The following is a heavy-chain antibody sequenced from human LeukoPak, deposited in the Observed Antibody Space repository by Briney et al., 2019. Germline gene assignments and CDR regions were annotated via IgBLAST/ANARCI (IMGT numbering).Heavy chain of an antibody. J-gene: IGHJ4*02. CDR2: INHSGST. D-gene: IGHD6-13*01. CDR1: GGSFSSYY. V-gene: IGHV4-34*01. CDR3: ARRHSSSWYRY. Sequence: PSETLSLTCAVYGGSFSSYYWSWIRQPPGKGLEWIGEINHSGSTNYNPSLKSRVTISVDTSKNQFSLKLSSVAAADTAVYYCARRHSSSWYRYWGQGTLVTVSS.